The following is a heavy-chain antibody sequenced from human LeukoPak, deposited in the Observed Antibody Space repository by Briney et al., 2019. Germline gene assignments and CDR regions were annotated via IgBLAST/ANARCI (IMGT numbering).Heavy chain of an antibody. CDR3: ARGLGGYGYYYYYMDV. J-gene: IGHJ6*03. D-gene: IGHD3-22*01. CDR2: INWNGGST. CDR1: GFPFSSHG. V-gene: IGHV3-20*04. Sequence: GGSLRLSCAASGFPFSSHGMSWVRQAPGKGLEWVSGINWNGGSTGYADSVKGRFTISRDNAKNSLYLQMNSLRAEDTALYYCARGLGGYGYYYYYMDVWGKGTTVTVSS.